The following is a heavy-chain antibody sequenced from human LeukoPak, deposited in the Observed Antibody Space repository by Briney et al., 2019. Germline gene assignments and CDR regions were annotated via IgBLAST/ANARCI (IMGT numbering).Heavy chain of an antibody. CDR1: GGTFSSHA. CDR2: IIPIFGTT. V-gene: IGHV1-69*05. J-gene: IGHJ4*02. CDR3: ARGDSGYDYGFDN. Sequence: SVKVSGKASGGTFSSHAISWVRQAPGQGLEWVGGIIPIFGTTNYAQKFQGRVTITTDESTSTGYMELRSLRSDDTAVYYCARGDSGYDYGFDNWGQGTLVTVSS. D-gene: IGHD5-12*01.